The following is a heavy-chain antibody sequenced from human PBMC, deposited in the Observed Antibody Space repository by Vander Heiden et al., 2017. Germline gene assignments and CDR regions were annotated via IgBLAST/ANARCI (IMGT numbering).Heavy chain of an antibody. CDR1: GGSISSSRYY. D-gene: IGHD3-22*01. Sequence: QLQLQESGPGLVKPSETLSLTCTVSGGSISSSRYYWGWIRQPPGKGLEWIGSIYYSGSTYYNPSLKSRVTISVDTSKNQFSLKLSSVTAADTAVYYCARRQYYYDSSGYYSDWFDPWGQGTLVTVS. V-gene: IGHV4-39*01. CDR3: ARRQYYYDSSGYYSDWFDP. CDR2: IYYSGST. J-gene: IGHJ5*02.